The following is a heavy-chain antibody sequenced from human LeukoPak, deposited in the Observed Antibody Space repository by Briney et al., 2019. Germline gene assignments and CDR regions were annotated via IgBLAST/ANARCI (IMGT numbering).Heavy chain of an antibody. V-gene: IGHV4-34*01. CDR2: INHTGST. D-gene: IGHD1-1*01. CDR3: ARRGNWNEVPPRNWFDP. CDR1: GGSFSGFY. Sequence: SETLSLTCAVYGGSFSGFYWNWIRQPPGKGLEWIGEINHTGSTNYNPSLKSRVTISVDTSKKQVSLELTSVTAADTAVYYCARRGNWNEVPPRNWFDPWGQGTLVTVSS. J-gene: IGHJ5*02.